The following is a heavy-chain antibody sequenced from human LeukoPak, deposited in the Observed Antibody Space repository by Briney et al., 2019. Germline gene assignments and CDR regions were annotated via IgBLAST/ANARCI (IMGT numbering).Heavy chain of an antibody. CDR2: IYYSGST. CDR1: GGSISSGGYY. Sequence: PSQTLSLTCTVSGGSISSGGYYWSWIRQHPGKGLEWIGYIYYSGSTYYNPSLKSRVTISVDTSKNQFSLKLSSATAADTAVYYCARFPRLLKGCWFDPWGQGTLVTVSS. CDR3: ARFPRLLKGCWFDP. J-gene: IGHJ5*02. V-gene: IGHV4-31*03. D-gene: IGHD2-15*01.